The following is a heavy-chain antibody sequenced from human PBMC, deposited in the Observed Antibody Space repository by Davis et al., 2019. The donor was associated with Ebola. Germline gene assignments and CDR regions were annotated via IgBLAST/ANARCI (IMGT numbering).Heavy chain of an antibody. D-gene: IGHD1-1*01. CDR2: IHPSGST. CDR3: ARGADQYKLGNV. V-gene: IGHV4-34*01. J-gene: IGHJ4*02. CDR1: VDSLSGYY. Sequence: PSETLSLTCAVYVDSLSGYYWSWIRQPPGKGLEWIGEIHPSGSTNHNPSLESRVTISVDTSKTQFSLRLTSVTTADTAVYFCARGADQYKLGNVWGQGTLATVSS.